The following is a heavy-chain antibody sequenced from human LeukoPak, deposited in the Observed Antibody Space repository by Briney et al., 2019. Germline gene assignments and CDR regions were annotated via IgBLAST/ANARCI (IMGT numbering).Heavy chain of an antibody. CDR2: ISGYNGNT. CDR1: GYIFTSYG. CDR3: ARDWRDDILTGSEADWYQHYYGMDV. V-gene: IGHV1-18*01. J-gene: IGHJ6*02. D-gene: IGHD3-9*01. Sequence: ASVKVSCKASGYIFTSYGISWVRQAPGQGLEWMGWISGYNGNTNYVHKLQGRVSMTTDASTSTVYMELRRLRSDDTAVYYCARDWRDDILTGSEADWYQHYYGMDVWGQGTTVTVSS.